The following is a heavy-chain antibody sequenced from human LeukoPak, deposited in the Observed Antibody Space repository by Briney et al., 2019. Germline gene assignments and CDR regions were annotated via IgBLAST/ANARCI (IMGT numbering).Heavy chain of an antibody. CDR1: GGSISSYY. V-gene: IGHV4-59*01. CDR2: IYYSGST. Sequence: SETLSLTCTVSGGSISSYYWSWIRQPPGKGLEWIGYIYYSGSTNYNPSLKSRVTISVDTSKNQFSLKLSSVTAADTAVYYCARGGGRDSSGYYYFAFDYWGQGTLVTVSS. CDR3: ARGGGRDSSGYYYFAFDY. J-gene: IGHJ4*02. D-gene: IGHD3-22*01.